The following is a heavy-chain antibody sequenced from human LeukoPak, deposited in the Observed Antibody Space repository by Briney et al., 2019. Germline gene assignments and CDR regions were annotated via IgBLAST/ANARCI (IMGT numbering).Heavy chain of an antibody. D-gene: IGHD4-17*01. Sequence: SETLSLTCTVSGGSITSGGTYWSWIRQHPGKGLEWMMYHYYRGSTYYNPSLKRRVTISVDTSKNHFSLKLRSVTAADAAVYYCGRVTRYGEPRPGFDYWGQGTLVTVSS. CDR1: GGSITSGGTY. CDR3: GRVTRYGEPRPGFDY. J-gene: IGHJ4*02. V-gene: IGHV4-31*03. CDR2: HYYRGST.